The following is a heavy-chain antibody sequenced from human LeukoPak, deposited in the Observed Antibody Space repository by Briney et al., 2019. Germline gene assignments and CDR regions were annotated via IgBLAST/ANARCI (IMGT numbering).Heavy chain of an antibody. CDR3: ARVKAYYYDSSGYWVY. CDR1: GYTFTSYG. Sequence: ASVKVSCKASGYTFTSYGISWVRQAPGQGLEWMGRINPNSGGTNYAQKFQGRVTMTRDTSISTAYMELSRLRSDDTAVYYCARVKAYYYDSSGYWVYWGQGTLVTVSS. CDR2: INPNSGGT. V-gene: IGHV1-2*06. J-gene: IGHJ4*02. D-gene: IGHD3-22*01.